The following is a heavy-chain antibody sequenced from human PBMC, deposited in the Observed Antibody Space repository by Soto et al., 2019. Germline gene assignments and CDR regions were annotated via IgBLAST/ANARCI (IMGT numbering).Heavy chain of an antibody. CDR3: ARDLRPLVRPSGPSYSFDY. CDR2: INPSGGST. D-gene: IGHD2-21*01. V-gene: IGHV1-46*01. CDR1: GYTFTSYY. J-gene: IGHJ4*02. Sequence: GASVKVSCKASGYTFTSYYMHWVRQAPGQGLEWMGIINPSGGSTSYAQKFQGRVTMTRDTPTSTVYMELSSLRSEDTAVYYCARDLRPLVRPSGPSYSFDYWGQGTLVTVSS.